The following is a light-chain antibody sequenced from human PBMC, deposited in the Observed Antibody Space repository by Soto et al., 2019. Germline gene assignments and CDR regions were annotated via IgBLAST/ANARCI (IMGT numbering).Light chain of an antibody. CDR3: QQRSSWPKVT. Sequence: IVLTQSPATLSLSPGERVTLSCRTSQSVNSHLAWYQQKPGQAPRLLIYDASNMASGIPARLSGSGSGTDFTLTISSLEPEDFAVYYCQQRSSWPKVTFGQGTRLEIK. V-gene: IGKV3-11*01. CDR1: QSVNSH. CDR2: DAS. J-gene: IGKJ5*01.